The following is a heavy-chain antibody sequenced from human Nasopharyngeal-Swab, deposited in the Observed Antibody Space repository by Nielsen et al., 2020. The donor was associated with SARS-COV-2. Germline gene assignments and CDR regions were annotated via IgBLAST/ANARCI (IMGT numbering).Heavy chain of an antibody. CDR2: ISADGGNT. J-gene: IGHJ4*02. CDR3: ARESLAATGDLDY. V-gene: IGHV1-18*01. D-gene: IGHD6-13*01. CDR1: GYTFNNNG. Sequence: ASVKVSCKAFGYTFNNNGISWVRQAPGQGLEWMGWISADGGNTYYAQKFQGRVTMTTDTSTSAAYMELRSLGSDDTAVYYCARESLAATGDLDYWGQGTLVTVSS.